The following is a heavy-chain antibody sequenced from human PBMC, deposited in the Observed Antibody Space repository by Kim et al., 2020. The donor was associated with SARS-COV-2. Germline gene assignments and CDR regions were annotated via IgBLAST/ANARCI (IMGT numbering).Heavy chain of an antibody. J-gene: IGHJ6*02. Sequence: KVRFTISRDNSKNTLYLQINSLRAEDTAVYYCAPSPDSSGWLYYYYGMDVWGQGTTVTVSS. CDR3: APSPDSSGWLYYYYGMDV. V-gene: IGHV3-23*01. D-gene: IGHD6-19*01.